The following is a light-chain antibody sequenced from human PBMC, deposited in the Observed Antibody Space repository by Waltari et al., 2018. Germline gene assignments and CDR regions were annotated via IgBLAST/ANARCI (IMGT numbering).Light chain of an antibody. CDR1: QNINNY. Sequence: DIQLTQSPSSLSASVRDRVTITCRASQNINNYLNWYQQKPGRAPKLLIYAASGLQSGVPSRFSGSGSGTDFTLTISSLQPEDFATYYCQQSYSTPMYTFGQGTKLEIK. CDR3: QQSYSTPMYT. V-gene: IGKV1-39*01. J-gene: IGKJ2*01. CDR2: AAS.